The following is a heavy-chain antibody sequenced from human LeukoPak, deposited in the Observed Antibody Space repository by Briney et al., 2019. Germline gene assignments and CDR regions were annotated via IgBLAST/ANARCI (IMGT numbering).Heavy chain of an antibody. CDR2: INSDGSST. CDR1: GFTFSSFW. J-gene: IGHJ4*02. D-gene: IGHD5-18*01. V-gene: IGHV3-74*01. Sequence: GGSLRLSCAASGFTFSSFWIHWVRQAPGKGLVWVSRINSDGSSTTYADSVKGRFTISRDNAMNTVYLQMNSLRAEDTAVYYCARGWDGYSYGIWGQGTLVTVSS. CDR3: ARGWDGYSYGI.